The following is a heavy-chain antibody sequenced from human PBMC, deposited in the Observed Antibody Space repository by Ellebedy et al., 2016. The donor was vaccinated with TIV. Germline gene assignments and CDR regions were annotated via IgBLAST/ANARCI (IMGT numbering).Heavy chain of an antibody. V-gene: IGHV1-2*02. CDR1: GYTFSGYY. CDR2: INPNSGVA. CDR3: ARKYYFDY. Sequence: ASVKVSCKASGYTFSGYYIDWVRQAPGQGLEWMGWINPNSGVANYARKFQGRVTMTRDTSTSTAYMELSGLRSDDTAIYYCARKYYFDYWGQGTLVTVSS. J-gene: IGHJ4*02.